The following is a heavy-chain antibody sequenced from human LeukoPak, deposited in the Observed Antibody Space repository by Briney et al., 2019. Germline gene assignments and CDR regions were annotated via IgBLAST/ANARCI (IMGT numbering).Heavy chain of an antibody. D-gene: IGHD5-24*01. V-gene: IGHV1-2*02. CDR2: INPNSGGT. CDR3: ARAGDPDGYNSGDFDY. J-gene: IGHJ4*02. Sequence: GASVKVSCKASGYTFTSYDINWVRQATGQGLEWMGWINPNSGGTNYAQKFQGRVTMTRDTSISTAYMELSRLRSDDTAVYYCARAGDPDGYNSGDFDYWGQGTLVTVSS. CDR1: GYTFTSYD.